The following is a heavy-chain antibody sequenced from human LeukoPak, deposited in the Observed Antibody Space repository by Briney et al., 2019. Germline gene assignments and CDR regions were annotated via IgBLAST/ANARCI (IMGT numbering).Heavy chain of an antibody. D-gene: IGHD3-3*01. CDR3: ARAYYASWSGQPLSQHWLDP. CDR2: IKQDGSEK. Sequence: GGSLRLSCAASGFTFSSYWMSWVRQAPGKGLEWVANIKQDGSEKYYVDSVKGRFTISRDNAKNSLYLQMNSLRVEDTAVYYCARAYYASWSGQPLSQHWLDPWGQGTLVTVSS. V-gene: IGHV3-7*04. J-gene: IGHJ5*02. CDR1: GFTFSSYW.